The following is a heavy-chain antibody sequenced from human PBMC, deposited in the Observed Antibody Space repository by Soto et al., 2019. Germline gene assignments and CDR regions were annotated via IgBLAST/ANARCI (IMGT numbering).Heavy chain of an antibody. J-gene: IGHJ4*02. CDR1: GFTFSSYG. CDR3: AIILSGPTEY. V-gene: IGHV3-33*03. D-gene: IGHD1-1*01. Sequence: QVHVVESGGGVVQPGRSLRLSCAASGFTFSSYGMHWVRQAPGKGLEWVADIWYDGTKKHYADSVKGRFSISRDNSKNTVDLQMNSLRAEDTAVYYCAIILSGPTEYWGQGTLVTVSS. CDR2: IWYDGTKK.